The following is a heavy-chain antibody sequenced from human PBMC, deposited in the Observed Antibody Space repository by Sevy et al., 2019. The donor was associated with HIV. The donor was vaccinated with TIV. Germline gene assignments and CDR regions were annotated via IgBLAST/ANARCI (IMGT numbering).Heavy chain of an antibody. Sequence: GGSLRLSCAASRFTFNTYAMHWVRQAPGKGLDWVAFISYDGTNEYYADSVKGRFTISRDNSKNTLYLQMNSLRAEDTAVYYYSRDWVSSGGYRGYYFDYWGPGPLVTVSS. J-gene: IGHJ4*02. CDR3: SRDWVSSGGYRGYYFDY. CDR1: RFTFNTYA. V-gene: IGHV3-30*04. D-gene: IGHD6-19*01. CDR2: ISYDGTNE.